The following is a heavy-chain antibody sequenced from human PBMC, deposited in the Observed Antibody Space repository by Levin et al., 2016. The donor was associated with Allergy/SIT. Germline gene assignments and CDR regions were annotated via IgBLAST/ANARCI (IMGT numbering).Heavy chain of an antibody. Sequence: SETLSLTCTVSGGSISSGSYYWSWIRQPAGKGLEWIGRIYTSGSTNYNPSLKSRVTISVDTSKNQFSLKLSSVTAADTAVYYCARGTMIVVVITAFDYWGQGTLVTVSS. D-gene: IGHD3-22*01. CDR3: ARGTMIVVVITAFDY. V-gene: IGHV4-61*02. CDR2: IYTSGST. CDR1: GGSISSGSYY. J-gene: IGHJ4*02.